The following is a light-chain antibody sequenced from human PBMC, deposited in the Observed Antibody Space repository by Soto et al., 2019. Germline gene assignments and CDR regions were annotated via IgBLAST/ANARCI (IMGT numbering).Light chain of an antibody. V-gene: IGKV1-12*01. CDR3: QQANSFPLT. J-gene: IGKJ4*01. CDR1: QGISSW. CDR2: AAS. Sequence: DIQMTQSPSSVSASVGDRVTITFRASQGISSWLAWYQQKPGTAPNLLISAASSLQSGVPSRFSGSGSGTDFTLIISNLQPEDVAIDYCQQANSFPLTFGGGTKVEI.